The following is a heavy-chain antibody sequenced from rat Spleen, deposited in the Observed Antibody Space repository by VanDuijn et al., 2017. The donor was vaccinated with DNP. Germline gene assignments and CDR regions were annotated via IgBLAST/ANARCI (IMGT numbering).Heavy chain of an antibody. CDR1: GFTFSFYG. J-gene: IGHJ1*01. Sequence: EVQLVESGGGLVQPGRSLKLSCAASGFTFSFYGMAWVRQAPKKGLEWVASISARGGSTSYRDSVKGRFTISRYNERNTLYLQMNSLRSEDTATYYCARGVYYGLGWYFDFWGPGTMVTVSS. D-gene: IGHD1-6*01. CDR2: ISARGGST. V-gene: IGHV5S13*01. CDR3: ARGVYYGLGWYFDF.